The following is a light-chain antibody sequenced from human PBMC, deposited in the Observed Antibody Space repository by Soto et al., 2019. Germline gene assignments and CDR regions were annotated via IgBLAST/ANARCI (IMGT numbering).Light chain of an antibody. CDR2: DTT. CDR3: QQRRNLPYT. Sequence: ETLLTQSPGTLSLSPGERATLSCRASQSVSNYLAWFQQKPGQAPRLLIFDTTNRAPGTPARFSGSGSGTDFTLHISSLEPEDFAVYYCQQRRNLPYTFGQGTKLEIK. V-gene: IGKV3-11*01. CDR1: QSVSNY. J-gene: IGKJ2*01.